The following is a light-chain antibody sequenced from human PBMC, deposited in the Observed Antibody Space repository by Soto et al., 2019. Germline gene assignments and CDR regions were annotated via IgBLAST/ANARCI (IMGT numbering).Light chain of an antibody. CDR1: QSVSNSY. V-gene: IGKV3-20*01. Sequence: EIVLTQSPGTLSLSPGERANLSCRASQSVSNSYLAWYQQKPGQALRLLIYDSSSRAAGIPDRFSGSRSGTDVTLTISILETEDIAVHYCQQQDNSQYTFGQGTKHEIK. CDR3: QQQDNSQYT. CDR2: DSS. J-gene: IGKJ2*01.